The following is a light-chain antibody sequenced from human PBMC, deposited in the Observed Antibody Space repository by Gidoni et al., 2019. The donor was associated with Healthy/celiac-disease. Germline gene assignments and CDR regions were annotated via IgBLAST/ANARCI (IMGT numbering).Light chain of an antibody. Sequence: YELTQPPSGSVAPGQTARSTCSGDALPKQYAYWYQQKPGQAPVLVIYTDSGRPSGIPERFSGSSSGTTVTLTISGVQSEDEADYYCQSSDSSGTYVFGTGTKVTVL. V-gene: IGLV3-25*02. CDR1: ALPKQY. J-gene: IGLJ1*01. CDR3: QSSDSSGTYV. CDR2: TDS.